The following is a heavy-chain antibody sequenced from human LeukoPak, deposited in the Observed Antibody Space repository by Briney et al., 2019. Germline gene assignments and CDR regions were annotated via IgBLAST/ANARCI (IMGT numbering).Heavy chain of an antibody. V-gene: IGHV4-4*07. D-gene: IGHD5-24*01. CDR2: IYSGGST. J-gene: IGHJ6*02. Sequence: SETLSLICTVSGGSITGYYWTWIRQPAGKGLEWIGRIYSGGSTNYNPPLKSRVTMSVDTSKNQFSLKLSSVTAADTAVYYCATGRDADSARGYYDMDVWGQGTTVTVSS. CDR3: ATGRDADSARGYYDMDV. CDR1: GGSITGYY.